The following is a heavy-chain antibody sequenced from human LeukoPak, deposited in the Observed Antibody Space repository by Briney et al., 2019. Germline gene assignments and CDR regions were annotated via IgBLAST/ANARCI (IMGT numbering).Heavy chain of an antibody. V-gene: IGHV4-4*02. Sequence: PSGTLSLTCAVSGGSISSCNWWSWVRQPPGKGLEWIGEIHHSGSTNYNPSLKSRVTISVDTSKNQFSLKLSSVTAADTAVYYCARRRGYSGYDYDYWGQGTLVTVSS. CDR3: ARRRGYSGYDYDY. D-gene: IGHD5-12*01. J-gene: IGHJ4*02. CDR1: GGSISSCNW. CDR2: IHHSGST.